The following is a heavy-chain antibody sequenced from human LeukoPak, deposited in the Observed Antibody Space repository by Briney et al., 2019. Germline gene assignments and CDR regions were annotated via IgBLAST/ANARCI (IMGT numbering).Heavy chain of an antibody. CDR2: ISAYNGNT. V-gene: IGHV1-18*01. J-gene: IGHJ4*02. CDR3: ARANYYDSSGYYPVVVGYLDY. CDR1: GYTFTSYG. Sequence: ASVKVSCKASGYTFTSYGISWVRQAPGQGREWMGWISAYNGNTNYAQKLQGRVTMTTDTSTRTAYMELRSLRSDDTAVYYCARANYYDSSGYYPVVVGYLDYWGQGTLVTVSS. D-gene: IGHD3-22*01.